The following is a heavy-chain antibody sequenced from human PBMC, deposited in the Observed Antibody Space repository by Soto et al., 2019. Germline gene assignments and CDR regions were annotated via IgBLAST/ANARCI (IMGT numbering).Heavy chain of an antibody. D-gene: IGHD6-19*01. Sequence: GGSLRLSCAASGFTFTTYAMGWVRQAPGKGLEWVSAISDSGGSTYYADSEKGRFTISRDNSKNTLYLQMNSLRAEDTAVYYCAKFRSYSSGWLLGGMDVWGQGTTVTVSS. CDR3: AKFRSYSSGWLLGGMDV. J-gene: IGHJ6*02. V-gene: IGHV3-23*01. CDR2: ISDSGGST. CDR1: GFTFTTYA.